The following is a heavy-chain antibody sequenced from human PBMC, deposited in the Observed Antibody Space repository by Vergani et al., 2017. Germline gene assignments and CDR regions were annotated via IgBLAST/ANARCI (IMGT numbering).Heavy chain of an antibody. CDR1: GGSLSSSNW. V-gene: IGHV4-4*02. CDR3: ARVNVLMVYARRGGRNMDV. J-gene: IGHJ6*03. D-gene: IGHD2-8*01. CDR2: IYHSGST. Sequence: QVQLQESGPGLVKPSGTLSLTCAVSGGSLSSSNWWSWVRQPPGKGLEWIGEIYHSGSTNYNPSLKSRVTISVDKSKNQFSLKLSSVTAADTAVYYCARVNVLMVYARRGGRNMDVWGKGTTVTVSS.